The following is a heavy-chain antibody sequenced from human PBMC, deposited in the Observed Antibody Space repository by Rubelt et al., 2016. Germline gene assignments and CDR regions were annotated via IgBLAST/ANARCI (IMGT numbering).Heavy chain of an antibody. CDR2: NDYSGNS. CDR3: VRGGWYLTNPFDY. CDR1: GDSINGFPLHSYY. Sequence: QLQLQESGPGLVQPSETLALTCTVSGDSINGFPLHSYYWGWIRQTPAKGLEWIGANDYSGNSYYNWPFRSRVTMSVDTSKSQFSLRLSSVTAADTAVYYCVRGGWYLTNPFDYWGQGTLVTVSS. D-gene: IGHD6-13*01. J-gene: IGHJ4*02. V-gene: IGHV4-39*01.